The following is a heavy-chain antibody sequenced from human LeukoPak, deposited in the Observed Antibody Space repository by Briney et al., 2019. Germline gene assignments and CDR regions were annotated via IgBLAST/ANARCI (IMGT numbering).Heavy chain of an antibody. CDR2: ISGDGGST. D-gene: IGHD3-16*02. V-gene: IGHV3-43*02. Sequence: GGSLRLSCAASGFTFDHYAMHWVRRAPGKGLECGSLISGDGGSTYYAASVKRRFTISRAHSTNSLYLQMNTLRTADTALYYRAKDINDVWGSYRYRYSGMDVWGQGTTVIVSS. CDR1: GFTFDHYA. J-gene: IGHJ6*02. CDR3: AKDINDVWGSYRYRYSGMDV.